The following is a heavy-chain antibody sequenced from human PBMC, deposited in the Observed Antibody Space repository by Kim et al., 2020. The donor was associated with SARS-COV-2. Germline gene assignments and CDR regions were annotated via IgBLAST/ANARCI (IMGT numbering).Heavy chain of an antibody. V-gene: IGHV3-11*01. Sequence: ADSVKGRLTLSRNNAKNSLYLKMNSLRAEDTALYYCARVGSTVAAGTIDYWGQGTLVTVSS. CDR3: ARVGSTVAAGTIDY. J-gene: IGHJ4*02. D-gene: IGHD6-13*01.